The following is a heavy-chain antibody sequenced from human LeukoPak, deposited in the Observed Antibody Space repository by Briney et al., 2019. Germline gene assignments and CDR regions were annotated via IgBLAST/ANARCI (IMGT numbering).Heavy chain of an antibody. CDR1: GFSFSSYG. Sequence: GASVRVSCKASGFSFSSYGFSWVRRAPGQGLEWMGWISAYNGKTNYAQKFQGRVTMTTDTSTTTVYMDLRSLRSDDTAVYFCARGGALTSFDSWGQGTLITVSS. CDR2: ISAYNGKT. CDR3: ARGGALTSFDS. J-gene: IGHJ4*02. D-gene: IGHD1-26*01. V-gene: IGHV1-18*01.